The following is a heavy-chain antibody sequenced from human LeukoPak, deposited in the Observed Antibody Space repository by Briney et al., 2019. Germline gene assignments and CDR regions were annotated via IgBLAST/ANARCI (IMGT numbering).Heavy chain of an antibody. CDR1: GFTFRSYS. Sequence: GGSLRLSRAASGFTFRSYSTNWVRQAPGKGLEWGSSISSSSAYIVYADSVRGRFTISRDNSKNSQYLQMNSLRAEDTAVYYCARDRRVNSGYDFGLAPDYYNGMDVWGQGTTVTVSS. CDR3: ARDRRVNSGYDFGLAPDYYNGMDV. J-gene: IGHJ6*02. V-gene: IGHV3-21*01. D-gene: IGHD5-12*01. CDR2: ISSSSAYI.